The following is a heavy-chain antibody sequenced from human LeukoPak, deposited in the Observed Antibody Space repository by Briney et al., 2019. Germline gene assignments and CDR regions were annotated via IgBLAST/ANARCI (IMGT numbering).Heavy chain of an antibody. J-gene: IGHJ4*02. Sequence: SETLSLTCTVSGGSISSYYWSWIRQPPGKGLEWIGYIYYSGSTYYNPSLKSRVTISVDTSKNQFSLKLSSVTAADTAVYYCARARGLTFGGVIVPFDYWGQGTLVTVSS. CDR1: GGSISSYY. V-gene: IGHV4-59*12. CDR3: ARARGLTFGGVIVPFDY. CDR2: IYYSGST. D-gene: IGHD3-16*02.